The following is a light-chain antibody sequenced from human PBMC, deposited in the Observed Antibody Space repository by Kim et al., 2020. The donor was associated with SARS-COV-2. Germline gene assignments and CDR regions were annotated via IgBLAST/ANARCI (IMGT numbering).Light chain of an antibody. Sequence: SVGDRVTITCRASHDISNSLAWYQHRPGKAPNLLLYAIYRLDRGVPSRFTGSRSGTDYNLTISSLQPEDFATYYCQQYFSPPQVTFGGGTKVDIK. CDR2: AIY. J-gene: IGKJ4*01. V-gene: IGKV1-NL1*01. CDR1: HDISNS. CDR3: QQYFSPPQVT.